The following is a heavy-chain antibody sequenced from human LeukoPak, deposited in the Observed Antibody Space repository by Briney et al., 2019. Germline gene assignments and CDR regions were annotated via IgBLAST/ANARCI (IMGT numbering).Heavy chain of an antibody. CDR3: ARGKRIAARPPHYYYYMDV. Sequence: PGASVKVSCKASGYTFTSYDINWVRQATGQGLEWMGWMNPNSGNTGYAQKFQGRVTMTRNTSINTAYMELSSLRSDDTAVYYCARGKRIAARPPHYYYYMDVWGKGTTVTVSS. CDR2: MNPNSGNT. V-gene: IGHV1-8*01. D-gene: IGHD6-6*01. CDR1: GYTFTSYD. J-gene: IGHJ6*03.